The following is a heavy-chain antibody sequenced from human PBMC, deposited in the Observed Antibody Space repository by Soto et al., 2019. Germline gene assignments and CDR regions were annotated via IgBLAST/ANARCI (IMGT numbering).Heavy chain of an antibody. CDR1: GGSIRSYY. V-gene: IGHV4-59*01. J-gene: IGHJ6*02. CDR3: TRDDYNAAYGMDV. D-gene: IGHD4-4*01. CDR2: IYYSGST. Sequence: PSETLSLTCTVSGGSIRSYYWSWIRQSPGKGLEWIGHIYYSGSTKYNPSLKTRVTISVDTSKNQFSLKLSSVTAADTAVYYCTRDDYNAAYGMDVWGQGTTVTVSS.